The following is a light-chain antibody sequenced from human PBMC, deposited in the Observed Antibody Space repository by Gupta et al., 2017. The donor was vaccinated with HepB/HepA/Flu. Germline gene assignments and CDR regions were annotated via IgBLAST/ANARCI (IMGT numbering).Light chain of an antibody. CDR2: DVS. CDR1: SSDVGGYNY. J-gene: IGLJ2*01. V-gene: IGLV2-11*01. Sequence: QSALTQPRSVSGSPGQSVTISCPGTSSDVGGYNYVSWYQQHPGKAPKLMIYDVSKRPSGVPDRFSGSKSGNTASLTISGLQAEDEADYDCCSYAGSYTFVFGGGTKLTVL. CDR3: CSYAGSYTFV.